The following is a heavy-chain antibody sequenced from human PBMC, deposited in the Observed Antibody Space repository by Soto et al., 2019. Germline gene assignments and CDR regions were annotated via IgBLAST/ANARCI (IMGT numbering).Heavy chain of an antibody. J-gene: IGHJ6*02. CDR3: ATTYYDILTGYFGMDV. Sequence: TSETLSLTCTVSGGSISSSSYYWGWIRQPPGKGLEWIGSIYYSGSTYYNPSLKSRVTISVDTSKNQFSLKLSSVTAADTAVYYCATTYYDILTGYFGMDVWGQGTTVRVSS. CDR1: GGSISSSSYY. D-gene: IGHD3-9*01. V-gene: IGHV4-39*01. CDR2: IYYSGST.